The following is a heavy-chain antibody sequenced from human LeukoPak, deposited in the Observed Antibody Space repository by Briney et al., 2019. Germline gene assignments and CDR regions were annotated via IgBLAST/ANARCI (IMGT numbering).Heavy chain of an antibody. CDR3: ARGPYIAAAGMWFDP. CDR2: IYYSGST. CDR1: GGSISSYY. Sequence: SETLSLTCTVSGGSISSYYWSWTRQPPGKGLEWIGYIYYSGSTNYNPSLKSRVTISVDTSKNQFSLKLSSVTAADTAVYYCARGPYIAAAGMWFDPWGQGTLVTVSS. V-gene: IGHV4-59*01. J-gene: IGHJ5*02. D-gene: IGHD6-13*01.